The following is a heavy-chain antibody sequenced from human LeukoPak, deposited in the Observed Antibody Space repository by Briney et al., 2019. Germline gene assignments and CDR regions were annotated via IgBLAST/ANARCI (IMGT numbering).Heavy chain of an antibody. CDR2: IYYSGST. J-gene: IGHJ4*02. CDR1: GGSISSYY. D-gene: IGHD5-18*01. CDR3: ARVGAMVFDGIDY. Sequence: SETLSLTCTVSGGSISSYYWSWIRQPPGKGLEWIGYIYYSGSTNYNPSLKSRVTISVDTSKNQFSLKLSPVTAADTAVYYCARVGAMVFDGIDYWGQGTLVTVSS. V-gene: IGHV4-59*01.